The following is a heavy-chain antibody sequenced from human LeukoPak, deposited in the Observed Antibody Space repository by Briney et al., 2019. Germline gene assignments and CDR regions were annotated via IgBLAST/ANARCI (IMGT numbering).Heavy chain of an antibody. D-gene: IGHD6-6*01. J-gene: IGHJ4*02. V-gene: IGHV3-64*01. CDR3: ARVRSSYYFDY. CDR1: GFTFSNYW. CDR2: ISSNGDST. Sequence: PGGSLRLSCAASGFTFSNYWMHWVRQAPGKGLEYVSAISSNGDSTYYANSVKGRFTISRDNSKNTLYLQMGSLRAEDMAVYYCARVRSSYYFDYWGQGTLVTVSS.